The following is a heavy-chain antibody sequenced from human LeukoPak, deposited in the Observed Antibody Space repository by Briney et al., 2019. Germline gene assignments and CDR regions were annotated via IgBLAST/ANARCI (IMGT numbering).Heavy chain of an antibody. CDR1: GYDFTTYW. V-gene: IGHV5-51*01. D-gene: IGHD4-17*01. J-gene: IGHJ5*02. Sequence: KHGESLKISCEGSGYDFTTYWIGWVRQMPGKGLEWMGIIFPGDSDTRYSPSFQGHVTMSADKSISTAYLQWNSLKASDTAMYFCARGLTTSFEAPSSWGQGTLVTVSS. CDR2: IFPGDSDT. CDR3: ARGLTTSFEAPSS.